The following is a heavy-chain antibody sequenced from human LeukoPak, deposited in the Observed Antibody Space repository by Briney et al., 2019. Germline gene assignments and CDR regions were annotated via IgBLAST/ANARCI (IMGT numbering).Heavy chain of an antibody. D-gene: IGHD1-14*01. J-gene: IGHJ6*02. V-gene: IGHV3-9*01. CDR1: GFTFDDYA. Sequence: PGGFLRLSCAASGFTFDDYAMHWVRQAPGRGLEWVSGISWNSGSIGYADSVKGRFTISRDNAKNSLYLQMNSLRAEDTALYYCAKDICIAGACYYYGMDVWGQGTTVTVSS. CDR2: ISWNSGSI. CDR3: AKDICIAGACYYYGMDV.